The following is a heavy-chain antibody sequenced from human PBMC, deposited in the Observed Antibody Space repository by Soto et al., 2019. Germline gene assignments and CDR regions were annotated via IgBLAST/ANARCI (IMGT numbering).Heavy chain of an antibody. J-gene: IGHJ6*03. CDR1: GGSISSYY. CDR3: ASGSRYCTNGVCYPNYYYYYMDV. D-gene: IGHD2-8*01. CDR2: IYYSGST. V-gene: IGHV4-59*01. Sequence: SETLSLTCTVSGGSISSYYWSWIRQPPGKGLEWIGYIYYSGSTNYNPSLKSRVTISVDTTKNQFSLKLSSVTAADTAVYYCASGSRYCTNGVCYPNYYYYYMDVWGKGTTVTVSS.